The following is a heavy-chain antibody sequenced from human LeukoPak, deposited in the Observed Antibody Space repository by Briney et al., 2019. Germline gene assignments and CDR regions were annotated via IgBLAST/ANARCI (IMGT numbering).Heavy chain of an antibody. CDR3: ARDRKWGLNYYYMDV. CDR2: ISSSGSTI. J-gene: IGHJ6*03. Sequence: GGSLRLSCAASGFTFSDYYMSWIRQAPGKGLEWVSYISSSGSTIYYADSVKGRFTISRDNAKNSLYLQMNSLRAEDTAVYYCARDRKWGLNYYYMDVWGKGTTVTVSS. CDR1: GFTFSDYY. D-gene: IGHD2-8*01. V-gene: IGHV3-11*01.